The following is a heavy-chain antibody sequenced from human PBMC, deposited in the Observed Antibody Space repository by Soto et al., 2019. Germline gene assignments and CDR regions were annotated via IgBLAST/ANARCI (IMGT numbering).Heavy chain of an antibody. CDR2: IYYSGST. CDR1: GGSISSYY. CDR3: ASSGWTIFGVVISQTIDY. D-gene: IGHD3-3*01. V-gene: IGHV4-59*01. Sequence: PSETLSLTCTVSGGSISSYYWSWIRQPPGKGLEWIGYIYYSGSTNYNPSLKSRVTISVDTSKNQFSLKLSSVTAADTAVYYCASSGWTIFGVVISQTIDYWGQGTLVTSPQ. J-gene: IGHJ4*02.